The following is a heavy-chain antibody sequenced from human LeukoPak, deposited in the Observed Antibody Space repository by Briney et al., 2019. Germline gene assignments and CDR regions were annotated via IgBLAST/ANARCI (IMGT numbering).Heavy chain of an antibody. CDR2: ISYDGSDQ. D-gene: IGHD6-13*01. CDR1: GFTFSSYA. Sequence: GGSLRLSCAASGFTFSSYAMHWVRQAPGKGLEWVGVISYDGSDQYYADSVQGRFTISRDNSRSTLFLQMNNLRPEDTAMYYCVKQQRRLLPGFLDYWGQGTLVPVSS. J-gene: IGHJ4*02. CDR3: VKQQRRLLPGFLDY. V-gene: IGHV3-30*18.